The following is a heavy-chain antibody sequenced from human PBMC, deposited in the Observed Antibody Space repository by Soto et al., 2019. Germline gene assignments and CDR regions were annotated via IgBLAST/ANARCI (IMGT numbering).Heavy chain of an antibody. D-gene: IGHD3-22*01. CDR3: AKGTSYYDSSGSDY. Sequence: EVQLLESGGDLLQPGGSLRLSCVASGFTFSNYAMTWVRQAPGKGLEWVSVISGSGGSTYYADSVKGRFTISRDTPKNTLYLQMNNLRADDTALYYCAKGTSYYDSSGSDYWGQGTLVTVSS. V-gene: IGHV3-23*01. CDR2: ISGSGGST. J-gene: IGHJ4*02. CDR1: GFTFSNYA.